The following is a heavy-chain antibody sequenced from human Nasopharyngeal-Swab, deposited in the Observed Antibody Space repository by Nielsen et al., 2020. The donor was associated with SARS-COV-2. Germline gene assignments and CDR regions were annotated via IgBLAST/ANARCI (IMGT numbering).Heavy chain of an antibody. V-gene: IGHV3-7*01. J-gene: IGHJ5*02. Sequence: GESLKISCAASGFTFSSYWMSWVRQAPGKGLEWVANIKQDGSEKYYVDSVKGRFTISRDNAKNSLYLQTNSLRAEDTAVYYCARDLPTYSDWFDPWGQGTLVTVSS. CDR1: GFTFSSYW. CDR3: ARDLPTYSDWFDP. D-gene: IGHD2-21*01. CDR2: IKQDGSEK.